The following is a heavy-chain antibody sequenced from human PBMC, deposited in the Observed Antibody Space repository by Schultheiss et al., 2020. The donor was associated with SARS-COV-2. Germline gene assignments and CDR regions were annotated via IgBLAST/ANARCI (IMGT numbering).Heavy chain of an antibody. V-gene: IGHV4-39*07. D-gene: IGHD5-24*01. CDR2: IYYSGST. J-gene: IGHJ4*02. CDR1: GGSISSSSYY. CDR3: ARDGYTVFDY. Sequence: SETLSLTCTVSGGSISSSSYYWGWIRQPPGKGLEWIGSIYYSGSTYYNPSLKSRVTISVDKSKNQFSLKLSSVTAADTAVYYCARDGYTVFDYWGQGTLVTVSS.